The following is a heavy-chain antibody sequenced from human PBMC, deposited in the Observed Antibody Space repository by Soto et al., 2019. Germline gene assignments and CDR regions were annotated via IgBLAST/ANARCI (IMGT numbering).Heavy chain of an antibody. J-gene: IGHJ4*02. CDR3: ARDRSRYYGSGSYLY. V-gene: IGHV3-7*01. D-gene: IGHD3-10*01. CDR2: IKQDGSEK. CDR1: GFTFSSYW. Sequence: GGSLRLSCAASGFTFSSYWMSWVRQAPGKGLEWVANIKQDGSEKYYVDSVKGRFTISRDNAKNSLYLQMNSLRAEDTAVYYCARDRSRYYGSGSYLYWGQGTLVTVSS.